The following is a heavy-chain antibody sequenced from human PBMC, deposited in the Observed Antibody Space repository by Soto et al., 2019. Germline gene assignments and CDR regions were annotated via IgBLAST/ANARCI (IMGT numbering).Heavy chain of an antibody. CDR1: GYTFTSYD. Sequence: ASVKVSCKASGYTFTSYDINWVRQATGQGLEWMGWMNPNSGNTGYAQKFQGRVTMTRNTSISTAYMELSSLRSEDTAVYYCARWRHSSGWYRNRENFDYWGQGTLVTVSS. D-gene: IGHD6-19*01. J-gene: IGHJ4*02. CDR2: MNPNSGNT. CDR3: ARWRHSSGWYRNRENFDY. V-gene: IGHV1-8*01.